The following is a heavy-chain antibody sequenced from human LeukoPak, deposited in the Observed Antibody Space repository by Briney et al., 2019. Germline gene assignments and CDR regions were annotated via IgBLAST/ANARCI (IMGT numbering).Heavy chain of an antibody. J-gene: IGHJ4*02. CDR1: GYTFTSYY. Sequence: ASVKVSCKASGYTFTSYYMHWVRQAPGQGLEWMGIINPSGGSTSYAQKFQGRVTMTRDMSTSTVYMELSSLRSEDTAVYYCARDQGIYSSDSDFYYFDYWGQGTLVTVSS. CDR3: ARDQGIYSSDSDFYYFDY. D-gene: IGHD3-22*01. CDR2: INPSGGST. V-gene: IGHV1-46*01.